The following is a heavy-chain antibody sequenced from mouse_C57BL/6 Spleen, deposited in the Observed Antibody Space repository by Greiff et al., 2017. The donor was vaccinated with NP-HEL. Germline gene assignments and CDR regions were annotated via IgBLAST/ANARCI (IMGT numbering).Heavy chain of an antibody. CDR2: IYPGDGDT. CDR1: GYAFSSSW. D-gene: IGHD3-3*01. Sequence: VQLQQSGPELVKPGASVKISCKASGYAFSSSWMNWVKQRPGKGLEWIGRIYPGDGDTNYNGKFKGKATLTADKSSSTAYMQLSSLTSEDSAVYFCARSRAFAYWGQGTLVTVSA. CDR3: ARSRAFAY. J-gene: IGHJ3*01. V-gene: IGHV1-82*01.